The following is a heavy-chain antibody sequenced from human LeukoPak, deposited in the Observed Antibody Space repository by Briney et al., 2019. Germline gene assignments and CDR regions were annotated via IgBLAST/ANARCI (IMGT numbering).Heavy chain of an antibody. V-gene: IGHV4-34*01. CDR2: INHSGST. CDR3: AKYTGVVVPAASYYYYYMDV. CDR1: GGSFSGYY. D-gene: IGHD2-2*01. Sequence: SETLSLTCAVYGGSFSGYYWSWIRQPPGKGLEWIGEINHSGSTNYNPSLKSRVTISVDTSKNQFSLKLSSVTAADTAVYYCAKYTGVVVPAASYYYYYMDVWGKGTTVTVSS. J-gene: IGHJ6*03.